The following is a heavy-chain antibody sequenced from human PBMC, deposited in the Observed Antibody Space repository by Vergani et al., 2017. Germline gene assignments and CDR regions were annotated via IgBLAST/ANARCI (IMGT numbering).Heavy chain of an antibody. CDR2: IDHTGRP. D-gene: IGHD4-11*01. V-gene: IGHV4-34*01. Sequence: QVQLQQWGGGLLKPSETLSLTCVVNGGSFTSYHWTWIRQSPGEGLEWVGDIDHTGRPDYNPSLKSQLTISVDKYRNQFSLTLNSVTATDTAIYFCARVNTETNGHLYYYYYMDDWGQGTAVTVS. CDR1: GGSFTSYH. J-gene: IGHJ6*03. CDR3: ARVNTETNGHLYYYYYMDD.